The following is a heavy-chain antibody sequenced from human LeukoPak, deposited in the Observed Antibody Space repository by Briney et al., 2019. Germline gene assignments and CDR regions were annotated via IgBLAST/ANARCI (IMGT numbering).Heavy chain of an antibody. Sequence: GGSLRLSCAASGFTFSSYAMSWVRQPPGKGLGWVSAISGSGGSTYYADSVKGRITISIDHSKNTLYLQMNSLRAEDTAVYYCAKVPYSGYDESPYYYMDVSGKGKTVTVSS. CDR2: ISGSGGST. V-gene: IGHV3-23*01. CDR3: AKVPYSGYDESPYYYMDV. CDR1: GFTFSSYA. J-gene: IGHJ6*03. D-gene: IGHD5-12*01.